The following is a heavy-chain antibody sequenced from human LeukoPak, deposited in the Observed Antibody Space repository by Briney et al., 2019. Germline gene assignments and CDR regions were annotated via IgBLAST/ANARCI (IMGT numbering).Heavy chain of an antibody. J-gene: IGHJ5*02. V-gene: IGHV4-4*07. D-gene: IGHD4-17*01. CDR1: GGSISSYY. Sequence: PSETLSLTCTVSGGSISSYYWSWIRQPAGKGLEWIGRIYTSGSTNYNPSLKSRVTMSVDTSKNQFSLKLSSVTAADTAVYYCARSIRTTVTNAGNWFDPWGQGTLVTVSS. CDR3: ARSIRTTVTNAGNWFDP. CDR2: IYTSGST.